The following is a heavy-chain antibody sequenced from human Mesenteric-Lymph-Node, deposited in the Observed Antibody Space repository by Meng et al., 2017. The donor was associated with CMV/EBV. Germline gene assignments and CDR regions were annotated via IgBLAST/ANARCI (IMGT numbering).Heavy chain of an antibody. J-gene: IGHJ5*02. Sequence: SETLSLTCTVSGGSISSYYWSWIRQPPGKGLEWIGYIYYSGSTNYNPSLKSRVTISVDTSKNQFSLKLSSVTAADTAVYYCAVRGGCSGTTCNNWFDPWGQGTLVTVSS. CDR3: AVRGGCSGTTCNNWFDP. CDR2: IYYSGST. CDR1: GGSISSYY. D-gene: IGHD2-2*01. V-gene: IGHV4-59*08.